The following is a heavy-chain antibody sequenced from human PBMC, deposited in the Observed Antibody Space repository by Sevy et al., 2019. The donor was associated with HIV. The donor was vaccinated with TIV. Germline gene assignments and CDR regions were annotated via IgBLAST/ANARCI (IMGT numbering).Heavy chain of an antibody. D-gene: IGHD1-7*01. V-gene: IGHV6-1*01. CDR3: ARELGGGENYFTSSYYFDY. J-gene: IGHJ4*02. Sequence: KQSQTLSLTCAISGDSVSSNSAAWNWIRQSPSRGLEWLGRTYYRSKWYNDYAVSVKSRITINPDTSKNQFSLQLNSVTPEDTAVYYCARELGGGENYFTSSYYFDYWCQGTLVTVSS. CDR2: TYYRSKWYN. CDR1: GDSVSSNSAA.